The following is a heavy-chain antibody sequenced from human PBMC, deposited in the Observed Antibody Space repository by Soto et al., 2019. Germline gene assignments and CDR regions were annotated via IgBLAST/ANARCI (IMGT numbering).Heavy chain of an antibody. J-gene: IGHJ6*03. D-gene: IGHD2-2*01. CDR3: AKGRGSTTPSGSYYMDV. Sequence: EVQLLESGGGLVQPGGSLRLSCAASGFTFSSHAMSWVRQAPGKGLEWVSAISGSGGSTYYADSVKGRFTISRDNSKNTLYLQMNILRAEDTAVYYCAKGRGSTTPSGSYYMDVWGKGTTVTVSS. V-gene: IGHV3-23*01. CDR2: ISGSGGST. CDR1: GFTFSSHA.